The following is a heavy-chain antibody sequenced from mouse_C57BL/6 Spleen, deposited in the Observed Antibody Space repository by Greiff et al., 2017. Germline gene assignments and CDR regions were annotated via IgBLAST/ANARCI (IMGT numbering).Heavy chain of an antibody. D-gene: IGHD1-1*01. CDR2: SRNKANDYTT. CDR3: ARDGSSYRDWYFDV. CDR1: GFTFSDFY. Sequence: EVKLMESGGGLVQSGRSLRLSCATSGFTFSDFYMEWVRQAPGKGLEWIAASRNKANDYTTEYSASVKGRFIVSRDTSQSILYLPMNALRAEDTAIYYCARDGSSYRDWYFDVWGTGTTVTVSA. J-gene: IGHJ1*03. V-gene: IGHV7-1*01.